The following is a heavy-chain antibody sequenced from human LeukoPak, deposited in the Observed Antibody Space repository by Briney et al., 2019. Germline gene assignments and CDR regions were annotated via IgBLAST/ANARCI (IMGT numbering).Heavy chain of an antibody. Sequence: GGSLRLSCAASGFTYSIYAMSWVRQAPGKGLEWVSVISASGDSTYYADSVKGRFTISRDNSKNTLYLQMNSLRVEDTAIYYCAKRWYLDYWGQGTLVTVSS. J-gene: IGHJ4*02. D-gene: IGHD5-24*01. V-gene: IGHV3-23*01. CDR3: AKRWYLDY. CDR2: ISASGDST. CDR1: GFTYSIYA.